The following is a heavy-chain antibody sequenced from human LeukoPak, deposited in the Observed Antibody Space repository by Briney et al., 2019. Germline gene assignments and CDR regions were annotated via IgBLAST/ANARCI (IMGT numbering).Heavy chain of an antibody. Sequence: GGSLRLSCAASGFIFRDSWMSWVRQAPGKGLQWVAKIKRDGSEKYYVDSVRGRFTISRDNAKNSLYLQMNSLRAEDTAVYYCAREVDLYYFDYWGQGTLVTVSS. CDR1: GFIFRDSW. V-gene: IGHV3-7*03. J-gene: IGHJ4*02. CDR2: IKRDGSEK. D-gene: IGHD3/OR15-3a*01. CDR3: AREVDLYYFDY.